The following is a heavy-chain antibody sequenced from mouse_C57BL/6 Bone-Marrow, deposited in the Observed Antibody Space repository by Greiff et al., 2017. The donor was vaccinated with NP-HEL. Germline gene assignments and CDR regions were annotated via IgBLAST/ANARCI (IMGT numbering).Heavy chain of an antibody. V-gene: IGHV1-53*01. CDR2: INPSNGGT. CDR1: GYTFTSYW. D-gene: IGHD1-1*01. Sequence: QVHVKQPGTELVKPGASVKLSCKASGYTFTSYWMHWVKQRPGQGLEWIGNINPSNGGTNYNEKFKSKATLTVDKSSSTAYMQLSSLTSEDSAVYYCASRGTYYYGSSYYYAMDYWGQGTSVTVSS. CDR3: ASRGTYYYGSSYYYAMDY. J-gene: IGHJ4*01.